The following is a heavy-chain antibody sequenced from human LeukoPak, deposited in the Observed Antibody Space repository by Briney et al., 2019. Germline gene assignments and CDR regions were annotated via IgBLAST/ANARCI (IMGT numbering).Heavy chain of an antibody. CDR3: ARGGKLRYFDWSKSSSDY. CDR1: GYTFTSYS. Sequence: VASVKVSCKASGYTFTSYSMHWVRQAPGQGLEWMGIINPSGGSTSYAQKFQGRVTMTRDMSTSTVYMELSSLRSEDTAVYYCARGGKLRYFDWSKSSSDYWGQGTLVTVSS. D-gene: IGHD3-9*01. J-gene: IGHJ4*02. V-gene: IGHV1-46*01. CDR2: INPSGGST.